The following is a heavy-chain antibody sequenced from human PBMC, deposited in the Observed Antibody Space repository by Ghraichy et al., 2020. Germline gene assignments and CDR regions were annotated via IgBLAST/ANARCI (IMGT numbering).Heavy chain of an antibody. V-gene: IGHV4-34*01. CDR2: INHSGST. J-gene: IGHJ5*02. Sequence: SETLSLTCAVYGGSFSGYYWSWIRQPPGKGLEWIGEINHSGSTNYNPSLKSRVTISVDTSKNQFSLKLSSVPAADTAVYYCARGSLWCSTSCLNWFDPWGQGTLVTVSS. CDR3: ARGSLWCSTSCLNWFDP. D-gene: IGHD2-2*01. CDR1: GGSFSGYY.